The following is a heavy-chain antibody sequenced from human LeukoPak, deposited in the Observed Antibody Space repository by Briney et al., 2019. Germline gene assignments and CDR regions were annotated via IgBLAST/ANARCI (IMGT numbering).Heavy chain of an antibody. V-gene: IGHV3-23*01. J-gene: IGHJ3*02. Sequence: GGSLRLSCAASGFTFSSYGMSWVRQAPGKGLEWVSAISGSGGSTYYAGSVKGRFTISRDNSKNTLYLQMNSLRAEDTAVYYCAKANQLLWFGNTGRAFDIWGQGTMVTVSS. CDR1: GFTFSSYG. CDR2: ISGSGGST. CDR3: AKANQLLWFGNTGRAFDI. D-gene: IGHD3-10*01.